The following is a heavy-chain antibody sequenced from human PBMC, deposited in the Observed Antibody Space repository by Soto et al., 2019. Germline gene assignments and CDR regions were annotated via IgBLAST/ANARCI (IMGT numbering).Heavy chain of an antibody. CDR1: LYTFCDYY. CDR3: LSASPHPFLVDVPLPSGTDF. V-gene: IGHV1-2*02. Sequence: VKVSCKACLYTFCDYYLHWLGQAPGQALEWVGWMHPNNGGTNYAQEFPGRVPITMATYITKAFMELQSMSVDAKATSYYLSASPHPFLVDVPLPSGTDFWGQGTPVTVSS. D-gene: IGHD1-1*01. J-gene: IGHJ4*02. CDR2: MHPNNGGT.